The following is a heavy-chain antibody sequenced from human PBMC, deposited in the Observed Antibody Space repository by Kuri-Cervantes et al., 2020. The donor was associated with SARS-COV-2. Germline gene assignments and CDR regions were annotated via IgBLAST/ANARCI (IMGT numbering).Heavy chain of an antibody. CDR1: GFTFSSYW. D-gene: IGHD6-19*01. V-gene: IGHV3-74*01. CDR2: INSDGSST. J-gene: IGHJ4*02. CDR3: ARDIVRYSSVGTYFDY. Sequence: GESLKISCAASGFTFSSYWMHWVRQAPGKGLVWVSRINSDGSSTSYADSVKGRFTISRDNSKNTLYLQMNSLRAEDTAVYYCARDIVRYSSVGTYFDYWGQGTLVTVSS.